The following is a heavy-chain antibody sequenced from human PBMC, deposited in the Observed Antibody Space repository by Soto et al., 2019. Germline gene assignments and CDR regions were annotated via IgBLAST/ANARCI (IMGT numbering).Heavy chain of an antibody. D-gene: IGHD4-17*01. Sequence: SETLSLTCTVSGGSISSGGYYWSWIRQHPGKGLEWIGYIYYSGSTYYNPSLKSRVTISVDTSKNQFSLKLSSVTAADTAVYYCARENYGGNPFDYWGQGTLVTVS. J-gene: IGHJ4*02. CDR1: GGSISSGGYY. CDR2: IYYSGST. CDR3: ARENYGGNPFDY. V-gene: IGHV4-31*03.